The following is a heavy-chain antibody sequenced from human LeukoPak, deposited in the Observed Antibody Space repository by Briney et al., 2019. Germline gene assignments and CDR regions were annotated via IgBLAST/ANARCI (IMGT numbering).Heavy chain of an antibody. CDR2: ISSSGSTI. Sequence: GGSLRLSCAASGFTFSDYYMSWIRQAPGKGLEWVSYISSSGSTIYYADSVKGRFTISRDNAKNSLYLQINSLRAEDTAVYYCARDLSYDFWSGYLDYWGQGTLVTVSS. V-gene: IGHV3-11*04. J-gene: IGHJ4*02. CDR3: ARDLSYDFWSGYLDY. D-gene: IGHD3-3*01. CDR1: GFTFSDYY.